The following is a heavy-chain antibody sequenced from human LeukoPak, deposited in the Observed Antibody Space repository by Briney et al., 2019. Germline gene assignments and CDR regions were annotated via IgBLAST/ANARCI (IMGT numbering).Heavy chain of an antibody. CDR1: GFTFSSYW. CDR2: INSDGSST. D-gene: IGHD2-2*01. J-gene: IGHJ2*01. CDR3: ARGGSGYCSSTSCYWREWYFDL. Sequence: TGGSLRLSCGASGFTFSSYWMHWARQAPGKGLVWVSRINSDGSSTSYADSVKGRFTISRDNAKNTLYLQMNSLRAEDTAVYYCARGGSGYCSSTSCYWREWYFDLWGRGTLVTVSS. V-gene: IGHV3-74*01.